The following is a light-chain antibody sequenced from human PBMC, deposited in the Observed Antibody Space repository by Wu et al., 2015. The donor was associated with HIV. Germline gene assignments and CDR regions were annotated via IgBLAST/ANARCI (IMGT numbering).Light chain of an antibody. Sequence: DIQMTQSPSTLSAFIGDRVTISCRANQDIRSSLAWYQQRSGQVPRLLIYSASTLQHGVPARFSGGGSGTEFTLTINSLQPEDFASYYCQQVSEYPYTFGQGT. V-gene: IGKV1-9*01. CDR2: SAS. J-gene: IGKJ2*01. CDR3: QQVSEYPYT. CDR1: QDIRSS.